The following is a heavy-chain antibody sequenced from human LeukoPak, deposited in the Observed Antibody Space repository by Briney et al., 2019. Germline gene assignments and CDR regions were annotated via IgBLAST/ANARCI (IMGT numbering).Heavy chain of an antibody. CDR1: GGSIGSSSYY. Sequence: SETLSLTCTVSGGSIGSSSYYWGWIRQPPGKGLERIGSIFRTGSTYYSASLKSRVSISVDTSKNQFSLKLSSVTAADTAVYYCARGVARSSKFHFSYYFDYWGQGTLVTVSS. V-gene: IGHV4-39*07. CDR2: IFRTGST. CDR3: ARGVARSSKFHFSYYFDY. J-gene: IGHJ4*02. D-gene: IGHD6-6*01.